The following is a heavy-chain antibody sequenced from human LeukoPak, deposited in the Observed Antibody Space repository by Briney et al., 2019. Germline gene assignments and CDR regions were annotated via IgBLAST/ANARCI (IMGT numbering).Heavy chain of an antibody. Sequence: GGSLRLSCAASGFTFSSYGMHWVRQAPGKGLEWVAVIWYDGSNKYYADSVKGRFTISRDNSKNTLYLQMNSLRAEDTAVYYCARDSGDTALGNAFDIWGQGTMVTVSS. CDR1: GFTFSSYG. CDR2: IWYDGSNK. V-gene: IGHV3-33*01. CDR3: ARDSGDTALGNAFDI. D-gene: IGHD5-18*01. J-gene: IGHJ3*02.